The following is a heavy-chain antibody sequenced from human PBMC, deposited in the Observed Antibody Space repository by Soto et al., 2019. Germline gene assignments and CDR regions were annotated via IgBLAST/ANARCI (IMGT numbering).Heavy chain of an antibody. CDR3: ARDRGRLDFWSGPGAFDI. CDR2: ISAYNGNT. V-gene: IGHV1-18*01. D-gene: IGHD3-3*01. Sequence: GSVKVSCKASGYTFTSYGISWVRQAPGQGLEWMGWISAYNGNTNYAQKLQGRVTMTTDTSTSTAYMELRSLRSDDTAVYYCARDRGRLDFWSGPGAFDIWGQGTMVTVSS. J-gene: IGHJ3*02. CDR1: GYTFTSYG.